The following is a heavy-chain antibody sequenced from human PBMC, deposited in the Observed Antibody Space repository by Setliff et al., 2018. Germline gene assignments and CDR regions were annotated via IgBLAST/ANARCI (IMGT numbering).Heavy chain of an antibody. V-gene: IGHV3-23*01. CDR2: VSGSGGST. D-gene: IGHD7-27*01. Sequence: GGSLRLSCVVSGFSFSSYAMSWVRQAPGKGLEWVSAVSGSGGSTYYADSVKGRFTISRDNSKNTLYLQMNSLRAEDTAVYYCVRDLHWGFDYWGLGTLVTVSS. CDR1: GFSFSSYA. CDR3: VRDLHWGFDY. J-gene: IGHJ4*02.